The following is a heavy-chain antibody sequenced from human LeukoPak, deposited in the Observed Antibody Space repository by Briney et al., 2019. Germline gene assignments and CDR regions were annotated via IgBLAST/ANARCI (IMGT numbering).Heavy chain of an antibody. D-gene: IGHD6-13*01. J-gene: IGHJ4*02. CDR1: GFTLSNSA. CDR2: ISFDESEK. Sequence: GGSLRLSCVVSGFTLSNSAMHWVRQAPGKGLEWVATISFDESEKFYADSVKGRFTISRDTSKNTVYLQMNSLRAEDTAVYYCAKDKNWSWSLDYWGQGTLVTVSS. V-gene: IGHV3-30*18. CDR3: AKDKNWSWSLDY.